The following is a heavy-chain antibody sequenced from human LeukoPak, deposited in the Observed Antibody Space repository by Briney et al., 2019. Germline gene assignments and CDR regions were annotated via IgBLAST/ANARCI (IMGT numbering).Heavy chain of an antibody. CDR1: GFTFDDYA. J-gene: IGHJ4*02. CDR2: ISWNSGSI. Sequence: GWSLRLSCAASGFTFDDYAMHWVRQAPGKGLEGVSGISWNSGSIGYADSVKGRFTISRDNAKNSLYLQMNSLRAEDTGLYYCAKGSGSSYSDYMGYWGQSPLVTV. D-gene: IGHD4-11*01. V-gene: IGHV3-9*01. CDR3: AKGSGSSYSDYMGY.